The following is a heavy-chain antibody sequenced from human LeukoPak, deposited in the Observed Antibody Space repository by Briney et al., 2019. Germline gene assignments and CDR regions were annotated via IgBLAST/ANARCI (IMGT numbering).Heavy chain of an antibody. CDR1: VYTFSSYS. D-gene: IGHD6-6*01. J-gene: IGHJ4*02. CDR3: AKDRWRDGSSSFDN. Sequence: ASEKVSRKASVYTFSSYSINWVRQAPGQGLEWMGWISTYNGNTNYAQKLQGRVTMTTDTSTSTAYMEMRSLRSDDTAVYYCAKDRWRDGSSSFDNWGQGTLVTVSS. CDR2: ISTYNGNT. V-gene: IGHV1-18*01.